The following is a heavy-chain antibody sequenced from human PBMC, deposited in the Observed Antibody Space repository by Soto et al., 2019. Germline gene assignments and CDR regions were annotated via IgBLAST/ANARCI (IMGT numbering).Heavy chain of an antibody. Sequence: SVKVSCKASGCTFSSYTISWVRQAPGQGLEWMGRIIPILGITNYAQKYQGRVTITTDKSTSTAYMEMSRLRSNDTAMYYCARALTIAAAGTFDYWGQGTLVTVSS. CDR2: IIPILGIT. V-gene: IGHV1-69*02. D-gene: IGHD6-13*01. CDR3: ARALTIAAAGTFDY. CDR1: GCTFSSYT. J-gene: IGHJ4*02.